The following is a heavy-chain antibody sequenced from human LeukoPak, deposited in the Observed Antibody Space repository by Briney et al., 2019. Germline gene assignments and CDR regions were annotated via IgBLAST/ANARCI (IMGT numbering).Heavy chain of an antibody. J-gene: IGHJ3*01. Sequence: EPSETLSLTCAVSGGSISSSNWWSWVRQPPGKGLEWIGEIYHSGSTNYNPSLKSRVTISVDKSKNQFSLKLSSVTAADTAVYYCARDNYDSSGYYEHALDLWGQGTMVTVSS. V-gene: IGHV4-4*02. CDR1: GGSISSSNW. CDR3: ARDNYDSSGYYEHALDL. CDR2: IYHSGST. D-gene: IGHD3-22*01.